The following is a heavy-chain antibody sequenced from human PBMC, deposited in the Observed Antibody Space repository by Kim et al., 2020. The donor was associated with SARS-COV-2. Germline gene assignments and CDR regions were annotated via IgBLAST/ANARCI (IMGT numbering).Heavy chain of an antibody. CDR1: GGSISSYY. CDR2: IYYSGST. J-gene: IGHJ6*01. V-gene: IGHV4-59*13. D-gene: IGHD4-17*01. Sequence: SETLSLTCTVSGGSISSYYWSWIRQPPGKGLEWIGYIYYSGSTNYNPSLKSRVTISVDTSKNQFSLKLSSVTAADTAVYYCARGDGDHSYYYYYGMDVWG. CDR3: ARGDGDHSYYYYYGMDV.